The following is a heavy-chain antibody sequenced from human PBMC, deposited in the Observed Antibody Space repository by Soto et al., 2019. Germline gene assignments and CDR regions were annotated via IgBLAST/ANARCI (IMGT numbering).Heavy chain of an antibody. CDR3: AKGAGDRISLGMDV. V-gene: IGHV3-30*18. Sequence: QVQLVESGGGVVQPGWSLRLSCAASGFSISDYGMEWVRQAPGKGLEWVALISYDGSNTYYADSVKGRFTISRDNSNDTLFLQMTGVRREDTAVYYCAKGAGDRISLGMDVWGQGTTVTVSS. CDR1: GFSISDYG. CDR2: ISYDGSNT. J-gene: IGHJ6*02. D-gene: IGHD1-26*01.